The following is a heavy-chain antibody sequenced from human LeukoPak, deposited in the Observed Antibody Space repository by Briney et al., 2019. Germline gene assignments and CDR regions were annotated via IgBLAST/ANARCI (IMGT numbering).Heavy chain of an antibody. J-gene: IGHJ4*02. CDR3: ARVRLGHDYGDS. Sequence: PSETLSLTCAVYGGSFSGYYWSWIRQPPGKGLEWIGEITHSGSTNYNPSLKSRVTISVDTSKNQFSLKLSSVTAADTAVYYCARVRLGHDYGDSWGQGTLVTVSS. V-gene: IGHV4-34*01. CDR1: GGSFSGYY. CDR2: ITHSGST.